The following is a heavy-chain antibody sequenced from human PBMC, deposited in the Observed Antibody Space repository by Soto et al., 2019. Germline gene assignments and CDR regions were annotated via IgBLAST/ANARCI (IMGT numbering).Heavy chain of an antibody. V-gene: IGHV4-4*02. CDR3: ARSDGRY. CDR1: TGSLSSSNW. J-gene: IGHJ4*02. Sequence: SETLSLTCVVATGSLSSSNWWSWVRQPPGKRLEWIGKIYHSGSTNYNPSLKSRVTISVDTSKNQFSLKLSSVTAADTAVYYCARSDGRYWGQGTLVTVSS. CDR2: IYHSGST.